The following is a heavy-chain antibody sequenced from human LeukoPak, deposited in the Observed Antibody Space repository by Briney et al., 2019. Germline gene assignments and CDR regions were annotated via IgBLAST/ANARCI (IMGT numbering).Heavy chain of an antibody. CDR1: GFTFSSYA. CDR3: AKDPGAMYYYGSGNWYFDL. Sequence: GGSLRLSCAASGFTFSSYAMSWVRQAPGKGLEWVSAISGSGGSTYYADSVKGRFTISRDNSENTLYLQMNSLRAEDTAVYYCAKDPGAMYYYGSGNWYFDLWGRGTLVTVSS. J-gene: IGHJ2*01. CDR2: ISGSGGST. D-gene: IGHD3-10*01. V-gene: IGHV3-23*01.